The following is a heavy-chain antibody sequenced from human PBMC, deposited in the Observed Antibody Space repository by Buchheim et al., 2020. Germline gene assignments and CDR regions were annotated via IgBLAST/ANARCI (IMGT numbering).Heavy chain of an antibody. D-gene: IGHD6-19*01. CDR2: MNPNSGNT. CDR3: ASVVISSGWYWSLYYYYGMDV. J-gene: IGHJ6*02. V-gene: IGHV1-8*01. CDR1: GYTFTSYD. Sequence: QVQLVQSGAEVKKPGASVKVSCKASGYTFTSYDINWVRQATGQGLEWMGWMNPNSGNTGYAQKFQGRVTMTRNTSISTAYMELSSLRSEDTAVYYCASVVISSGWYWSLYYYYGMDVWGQGTT.